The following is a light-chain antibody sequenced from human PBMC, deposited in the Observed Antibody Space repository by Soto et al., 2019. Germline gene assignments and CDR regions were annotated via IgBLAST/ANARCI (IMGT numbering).Light chain of an antibody. V-gene: IGKV1-5*03. CDR1: QSISTW. CDR2: KAS. J-gene: IGKJ1*01. CDR3: QQYHSYPWT. Sequence: DIQMTQSPSILSASVGDRVTISCRASQSISTWLAWFQQIPGKAPNLLIYKASNLQSGVPSRFSGSGSGTDFTLTISSLQPDEFATYYCQQYHSYPWTFGQGTRVDVK.